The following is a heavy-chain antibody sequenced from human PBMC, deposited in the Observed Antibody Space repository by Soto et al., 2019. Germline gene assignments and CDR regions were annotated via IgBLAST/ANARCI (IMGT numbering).Heavy chain of an antibody. CDR3: AKGGSGWSDY. J-gene: IGHJ4*02. Sequence: QVQLVESGGGVVQPGRSMRLSCAASGFTFSSYGMHWVRQAPGKGLEWVAVISYDGSNKYYADSVKGRFNISRDNSKNTLYLQMNSLRAEDTAVYYCAKGGSGWSDYWGQGTLVTVSS. D-gene: IGHD6-19*01. CDR2: ISYDGSNK. V-gene: IGHV3-30*18. CDR1: GFTFSSYG.